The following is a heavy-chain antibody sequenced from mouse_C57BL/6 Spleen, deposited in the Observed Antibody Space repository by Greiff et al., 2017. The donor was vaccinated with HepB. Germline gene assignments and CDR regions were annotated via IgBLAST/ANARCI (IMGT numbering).Heavy chain of an antibody. Sequence: DVKLVESEGGLVQPGSSMKLSCTASGFTFSDYYMAWVRQVPEKGLEWVANINYDGSSTYYLDSLKSRFIISRDNAKNILYLQMSSLKSEDTATYYCARTYDGYDGWFAYWGQGTLVTVSA. D-gene: IGHD2-3*01. J-gene: IGHJ3*01. CDR1: GFTFSDYY. CDR3: ARTYDGYDGWFAY. CDR2: INYDGSST. V-gene: IGHV5-16*01.